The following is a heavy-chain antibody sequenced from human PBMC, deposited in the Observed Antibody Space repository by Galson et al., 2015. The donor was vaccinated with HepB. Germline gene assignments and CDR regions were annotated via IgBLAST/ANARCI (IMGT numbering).Heavy chain of an antibody. D-gene: IGHD3-3*01. CDR3: ARGARITIFGVVNPQYYYYYYGMDV. J-gene: IGHJ6*02. CDR1: GYTLTELS. V-gene: IGHV1-24*01. Sequence: SVKVSCKVSGYTLTELSMHWVRQAPGKGLEWMGGFDPEDGETIYAQKFQGRVTMTEDTSTDTAYMELSGLRSEDTAVYYCARGARITIFGVVNPQYYYYYYGMDVWGQGTTVTVSS. CDR2: FDPEDGET.